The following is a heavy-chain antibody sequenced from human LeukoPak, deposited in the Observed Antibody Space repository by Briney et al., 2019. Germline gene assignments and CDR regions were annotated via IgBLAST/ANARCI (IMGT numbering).Heavy chain of an antibody. V-gene: IGHV1-2*04. Sequence: ASVKVSCKASGYTFTGYYMHWVRQAPGQGLEWMGWINPNSGGTNYAQKFQGWVTVTRDTSISTAYMELSRLRSDDTAVYYCARKSRRAHYFDYWGQGTLVTVSS. J-gene: IGHJ4*02. CDR3: ARKSRRAHYFDY. CDR1: GYTFTGYY. CDR2: INPNSGGT.